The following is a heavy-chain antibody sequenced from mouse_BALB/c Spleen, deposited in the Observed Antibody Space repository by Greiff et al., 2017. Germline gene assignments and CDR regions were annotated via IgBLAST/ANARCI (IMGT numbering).Heavy chain of an antibody. D-gene: IGHD1-1*01. Sequence: EVQLVESGGGLVKPGGSLKLSCAASGFTFSDYYMYWVRQTPEKRLEWVATISDGGSYTYYPDSVKGRFTISRDNAKNNLYLQMSSLKSEDTAMYYCARGGYYYGSSDAMDYWGQGTPVTVSS. J-gene: IGHJ4*01. CDR1: GFTFSDYY. CDR3: ARGGYYYGSSDAMDY. V-gene: IGHV5-4*02. CDR2: ISDGGSYT.